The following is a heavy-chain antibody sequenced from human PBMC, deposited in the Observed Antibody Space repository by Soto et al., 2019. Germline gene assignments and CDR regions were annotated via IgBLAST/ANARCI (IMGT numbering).Heavy chain of an antibody. CDR2: ISYDGSNK. CDR1: GFTFSSYG. D-gene: IGHD6-19*01. V-gene: IGHV3-30*18. Sequence: GESLKISCAASGFTFSSYGMHWVRQAPGKGLEWVAVISYDGSNKYYADSVKGRFTISRDNSKNTLYLQMNSLRAEDTAVYYCAKDNIAVAGRGASYYYGMDVWGQGTTVTVSS. CDR3: AKDNIAVAGRGASYYYGMDV. J-gene: IGHJ6*02.